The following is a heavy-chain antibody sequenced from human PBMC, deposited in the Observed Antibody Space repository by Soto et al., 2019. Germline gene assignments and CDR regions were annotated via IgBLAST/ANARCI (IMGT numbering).Heavy chain of an antibody. D-gene: IGHD1-26*01. V-gene: IGHV1-18*01. CDR2: ISAYNGNT. CDR3: ARDAAVGLFDY. Sequence: QVQLVQSGAEVKKPGASVKVSCKASGYTFTSYGISWVRQAPGQGLEWMGWISAYNGNTKYAQKLQGRVTMTTDTATSTVYMELMSLRSDDTAVHYCARDAAVGLFDYWGQGPLVTVSS. CDR1: GYTFTSYG. J-gene: IGHJ4*02.